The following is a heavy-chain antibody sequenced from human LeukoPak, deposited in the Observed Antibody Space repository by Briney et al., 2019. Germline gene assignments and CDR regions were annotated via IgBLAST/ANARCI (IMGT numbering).Heavy chain of an antibody. CDR1: GGSMTNNTFY. J-gene: IGHJ5*02. Sequence: PSETLSLTCTVSGGSMTNNTFYWGWIRQPPGKGLEWIGSIYHTGPTYYNPSLKSRVTISVDTSKNQFSLRLGSVTAADTAVYYCARVLIWFGQLQNWFDPWGPGTLVTVSS. D-gene: IGHD3-10*01. CDR3: ARVLIWFGQLQNWFDP. CDR2: IYHTGPT. V-gene: IGHV4-39*07.